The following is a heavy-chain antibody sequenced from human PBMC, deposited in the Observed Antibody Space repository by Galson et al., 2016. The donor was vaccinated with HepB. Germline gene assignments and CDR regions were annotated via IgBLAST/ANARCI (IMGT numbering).Heavy chain of an antibody. CDR3: AWSGHYFGAFDI. V-gene: IGHV3-53*01. CDR1: GFSVSSNS. CDR2: IYSGGST. Sequence: SLRLSCAASGFSVSSNSMNWVRQAPGKGLEWVSVIYSGGSTYYADSVKGRLTISRDNSKNTVYLQMNSLRAEDTAVYYCAWSGHYFGAFDIWGQGTMVTVSS. D-gene: IGHD3-3*01. J-gene: IGHJ3*02.